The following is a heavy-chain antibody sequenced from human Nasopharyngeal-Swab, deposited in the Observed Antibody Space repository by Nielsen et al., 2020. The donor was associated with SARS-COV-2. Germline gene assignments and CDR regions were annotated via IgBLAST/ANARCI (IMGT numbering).Heavy chain of an antibody. D-gene: IGHD3-22*01. CDR1: GDTFTGYY. CDR3: ARDLIAMIVVNGGVYFDY. V-gene: IGHV1-2*02. J-gene: IGHJ4*02. Sequence: ASVKVSCKAAGDTFTGYYMHWGRQAPGQGLEWMGWINPNSGGTNYAQKFQGRVTMTRDTSISTAYMELSRLSSDDTAVYYCARDLIAMIVVNGGVYFDYWGQGTLVTVSS. CDR2: INPNSGGT.